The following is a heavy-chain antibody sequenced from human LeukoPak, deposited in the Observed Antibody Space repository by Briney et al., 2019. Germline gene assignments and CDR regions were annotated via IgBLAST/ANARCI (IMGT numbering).Heavy chain of an antibody. CDR2: IRYDGTNK. CDR1: GFTFSRYG. J-gene: IGHJ6*03. CDR3: ARGVRDILSGYYTDYYFYYMDV. V-gene: IGHV3-30*02. D-gene: IGHD3-3*01. Sequence: GGSLRLSCAASGFTFSRYGMHWVRQAPGKGLEWVAFIRYDGTNKDCADSVKGRFTISRDNAKNSLYLQMNSLRAEDTAVYYCARGVRDILSGYYTDYYFYYMDVWGKGTTVTVSS.